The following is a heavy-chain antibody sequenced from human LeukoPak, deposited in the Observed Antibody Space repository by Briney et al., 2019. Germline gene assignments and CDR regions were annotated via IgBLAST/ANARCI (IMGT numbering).Heavy chain of an antibody. CDR1: GFTFSSYW. V-gene: IGHV3-7*01. CDR2: IKQDGSEK. Sequence: QSGGSLRLSCAASGFTFSSYWMSWVRQAPGKGLEWVANIKQDGSEKYYVDSVKGRFTISRDNAKNSLYLQMNSLRAEDTAVYYCAGMYYYGSGSYDAFDIWGQGTMVTVSS. CDR3: AGMYYYGSGSYDAFDI. D-gene: IGHD3-10*01. J-gene: IGHJ3*02.